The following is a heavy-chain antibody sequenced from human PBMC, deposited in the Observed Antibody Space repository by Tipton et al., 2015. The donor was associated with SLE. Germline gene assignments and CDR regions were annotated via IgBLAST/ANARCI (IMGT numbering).Heavy chain of an antibody. Sequence: GSLRLSCAASGFTFSSYGMHWVRQAPGKGLEWLGRIKGKSDGGTTDYAASVKGRISISRDDTRNTLYLDMNDLKPADTGVYHCSYGDCAGGVCYNGPLDHWGQGTLVTASS. CDR2: IKGKSDGGTT. J-gene: IGHJ4*02. CDR1: GFTFSSYG. CDR3: SYGDCAGGVCYNGPLDH. V-gene: IGHV3-15*01. D-gene: IGHD2-8*02.